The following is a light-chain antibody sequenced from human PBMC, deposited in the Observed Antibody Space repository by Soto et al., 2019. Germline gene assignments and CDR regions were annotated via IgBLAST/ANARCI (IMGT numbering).Light chain of an antibody. V-gene: IGKV3-20*01. Sequence: EIVLTQSPGTLSLSPGERGTLSCRASQSVSISYLAWYQQKSGQAPRLLIYGASIKATGIPDRCSGSGSGTDFTLTISRLEPEDFSVYYCQQYGSSPLTFGGGTKVEIK. CDR3: QQYGSSPLT. J-gene: IGKJ4*01. CDR1: QSVSISY. CDR2: GAS.